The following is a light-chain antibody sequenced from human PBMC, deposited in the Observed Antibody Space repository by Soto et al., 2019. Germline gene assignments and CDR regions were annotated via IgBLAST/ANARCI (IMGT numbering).Light chain of an antibody. Sequence: DIQMTQSPSTLSASVGARVTITCRASQSISSYLNWYQQKPGKAPKLLIYAASSLQSGVPSRFSGSGSGTDFTLTISSLQPEDFATYYCQQSYSTPRTVGQGTKVDIK. V-gene: IGKV1-39*01. CDR2: AAS. CDR3: QQSYSTPRT. CDR1: QSISSY. J-gene: IGKJ1*01.